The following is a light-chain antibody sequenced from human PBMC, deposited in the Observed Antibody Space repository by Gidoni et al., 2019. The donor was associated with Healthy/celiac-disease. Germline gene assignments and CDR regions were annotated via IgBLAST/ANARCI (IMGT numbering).Light chain of an antibody. CDR1: QSISSY. J-gene: IGKJ4*01. CDR3: QQSYSTPLA. Sequence: DIQMTQSPSSLSASVGDRVTITCRASQSISSYLNWYQQKPGKAPKLLIYAASSLQSGVPSKFSGSGSGTDFTLPISSLQPEDFATYYCQQSYSTPLAFGGVTKVEIK. V-gene: IGKV1-39*01. CDR2: AAS.